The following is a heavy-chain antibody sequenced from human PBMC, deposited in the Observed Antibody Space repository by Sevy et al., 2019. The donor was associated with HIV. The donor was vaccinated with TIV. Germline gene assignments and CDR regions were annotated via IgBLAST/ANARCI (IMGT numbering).Heavy chain of an antibody. Sequence: GGSLRLSCAASGFTFSNYAMNWVRQAPGKGLEWVSGISATGERTYYADSVKGHFTISRNNSRNTLYLQMNSLRAEDTAVNYCAKRDSRDVYTGVSVFDSWGLGTLVTVSS. V-gene: IGHV3-23*01. CDR2: ISATGERT. J-gene: IGHJ4*02. CDR1: GFTFSNYA. CDR3: AKRDSRDVYTGVSVFDS. D-gene: IGHD3-16*01.